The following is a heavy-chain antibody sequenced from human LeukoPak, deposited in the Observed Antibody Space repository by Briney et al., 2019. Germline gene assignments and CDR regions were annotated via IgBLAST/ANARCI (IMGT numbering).Heavy chain of an antibody. D-gene: IGHD1-26*01. J-gene: IGHJ1*01. CDR1: EYTFTSYY. CDR2: INPSGGST. CDR3: ARGPGKRGSYLAPLLPTLGEYFKH. Sequence: ASVKVSCKASEYTFTSYYMHWVRQAPGQGLEWMGIINPSGGSTSYAQKFQGRVTMTRDTSTSTVYMELSSLRSEDTAVYYCARGPGKRGSYLAPLLPTLGEYFKHWGQGTLVTVSS. V-gene: IGHV1-46*01.